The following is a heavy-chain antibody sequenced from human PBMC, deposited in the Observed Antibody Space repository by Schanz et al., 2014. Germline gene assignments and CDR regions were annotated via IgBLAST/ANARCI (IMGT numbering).Heavy chain of an antibody. CDR1: GFTFDDYT. CDR2: ISGSSENT. V-gene: IGHV3-23*01. Sequence: EVQLLESGGGLVQPGGSLRLSCAGSGFTFDDYTMHWVRQAPGKGLEWVATISGSSENTYYADSVKGRVTISRDNSRNTLFLQMRNLRADDTALYYCAKGKSEVRGIILDYWGQGTMVVVSS. J-gene: IGHJ4*02. D-gene: IGHD3-10*01. CDR3: AKGKSEVRGIILDY.